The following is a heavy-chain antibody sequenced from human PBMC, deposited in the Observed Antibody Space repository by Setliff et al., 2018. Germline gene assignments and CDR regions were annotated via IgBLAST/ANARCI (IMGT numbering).Heavy chain of an antibody. Sequence: SETLSLTCSVSGGSISSGSYYWGWIRQSPGKGLEWIGSMYYSGSTYYNLSLKGRVTLSVDTTKNQFSLKLTSMTAADTAVYFCARHLLVQGTYHFDYWGQGSPVTVSS. J-gene: IGHJ4*02. CDR1: GGSISSGSYY. D-gene: IGHD3-10*01. CDR2: MYYSGST. V-gene: IGHV4-39*01. CDR3: ARHLLVQGTYHFDY.